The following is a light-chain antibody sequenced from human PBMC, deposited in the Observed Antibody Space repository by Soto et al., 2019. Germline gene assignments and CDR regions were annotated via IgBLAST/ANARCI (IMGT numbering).Light chain of an antibody. CDR3: QQYNNWPLIT. CDR2: GAS. V-gene: IGKV3-15*01. CDR1: QDVSSN. J-gene: IGKJ5*01. Sequence: TPRPGTLSWSRRGRVXRCCRASQDVSSNLAWYQQKPGQAPSLLIYGASTRATGTPARFSGSGSGTEFTLTISSLQSEDFAVYYCQQYNNWPLITFGQGTRLEIK.